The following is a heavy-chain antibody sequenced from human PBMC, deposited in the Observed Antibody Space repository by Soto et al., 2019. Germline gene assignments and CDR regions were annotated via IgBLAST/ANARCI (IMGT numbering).Heavy chain of an antibody. V-gene: IGHV1-69*12. D-gene: IGHD1-26*01. J-gene: IGHJ6*02. CDR3: ARDRRHARGVGYYYYYGMDV. Sequence: QVQLVQSGAAVKKPGSSVKVSCKASGGTFSSYAISWVRQAPGQGLEWMGGIIPIFGTANYAQKFQGRVTITADESTSTAYMELSSLRSEDTAVYYCARDRRHARGVGYYYYYGMDVWGQGTTVTVSS. CDR2: IIPIFGTA. CDR1: GGTFSSYA.